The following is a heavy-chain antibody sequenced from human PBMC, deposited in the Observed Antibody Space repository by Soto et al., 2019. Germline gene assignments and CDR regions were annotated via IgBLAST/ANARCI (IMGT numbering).Heavy chain of an antibody. D-gene: IGHD3-10*01. CDR3: AKDGFITMVRDDAFDI. J-gene: IGHJ3*02. V-gene: IGHV3-30*04. CDR1: GFTFSDYA. Sequence: PGGSLRLSCAASGFTFSDYAMHWVRQAPGKGLEWVAVVSHDGRNTHYADSVKGRFTISRDNSKNTLYLQMNSLRAEDTAVYYCAKDGFITMVRDDAFDIWGQGTMVTVSS. CDR2: VSHDGRNT.